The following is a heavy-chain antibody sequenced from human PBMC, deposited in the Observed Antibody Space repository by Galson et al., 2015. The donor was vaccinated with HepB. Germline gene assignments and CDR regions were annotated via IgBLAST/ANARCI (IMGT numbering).Heavy chain of an antibody. D-gene: IGHD6-13*01. CDR1: GGSISSSSYY. CDR2: IYYSGST. V-gene: IGHV4-39*07. J-gene: IGHJ5*02. Sequence: LSLTCTVSGGSISSSSYYWGWIRQPPGKGLEWIGSIYYSGSTYYNPSLKSRVTISVDTSKNQFSLKLSSVTAADTAVYYCARDMRYSSSWYLGTRGNKNWFDPWGQGTLVTVSS. CDR3: ARDMRYSSSWYLGTRGNKNWFDP.